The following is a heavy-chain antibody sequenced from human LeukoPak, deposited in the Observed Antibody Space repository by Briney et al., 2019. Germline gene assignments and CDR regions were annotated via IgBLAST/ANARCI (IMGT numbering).Heavy chain of an antibody. V-gene: IGHV1-69*10. CDR1: GYTFTSYG. J-gene: IGHJ4*02. Sequence: GASVKVSCKASGYTFTSYGISWVRQAPGQGLEWMGGIIPIFGIANYAQKFQGRVTITADKSTSTAYMELSSLRSEDTAVYYCARGRSVGHLPSGSYNYWGQGTLVTVSS. CDR2: IIPIFGIA. D-gene: IGHD3-10*01. CDR3: ARGRSVGHLPSGSYNY.